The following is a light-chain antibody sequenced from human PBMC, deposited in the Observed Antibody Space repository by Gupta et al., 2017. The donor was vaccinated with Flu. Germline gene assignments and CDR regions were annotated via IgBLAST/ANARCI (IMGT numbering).Light chain of an antibody. CDR1: QRVNSRY. Sequence: EIVLTQSPGTLSLSPGERATLSCRASQRVNSRYLAWYQHKRGQAPRVLIYGASSRATGIPDRFSGSGSGTDFTLTISRLDPEDFAVYYCQQDSASPWTFGQGTMVEIK. CDR3: QQDSASPWT. J-gene: IGKJ1*01. CDR2: GAS. V-gene: IGKV3-20*01.